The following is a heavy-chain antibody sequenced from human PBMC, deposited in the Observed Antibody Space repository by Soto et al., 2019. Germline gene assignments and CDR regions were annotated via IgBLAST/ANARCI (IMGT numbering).Heavy chain of an antibody. D-gene: IGHD3-10*01. CDR1: GGSFTTYY. V-gene: IGHV4-34*01. Sequence: QLQLQQWGAGLLKPSETLSLTCAVYGGSFTTYYWSWIRQSPGKGLEWIGEIDYSGSSNYNPSLKSRFTISVDKSKHQFSLKLTSMTAADTAVYYCARVRARFSRSAFDVWGQGTMVAVSS. J-gene: IGHJ3*01. CDR2: IDYSGSS. CDR3: ARVRARFSRSAFDV.